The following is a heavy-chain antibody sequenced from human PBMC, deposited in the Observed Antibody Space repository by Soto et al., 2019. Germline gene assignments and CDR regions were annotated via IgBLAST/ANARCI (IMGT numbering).Heavy chain of an antibody. J-gene: IGHJ3*02. V-gene: IGHV4-30-4*01. CDR3: ARPYYYDSSGYGAFDI. Sequence: SETLSLTCTVSGGSINSGDYYWSWIRQPPGKGLEWIGYIYYSGSTYYNPPLRSRVTISVDTSKNQFSLKLSSVTAAGTAVYYCARPYYYDSSGYGAFDIWGQGTMVTVSS. D-gene: IGHD3-22*01. CDR2: IYYSGST. CDR1: GGSINSGDYY.